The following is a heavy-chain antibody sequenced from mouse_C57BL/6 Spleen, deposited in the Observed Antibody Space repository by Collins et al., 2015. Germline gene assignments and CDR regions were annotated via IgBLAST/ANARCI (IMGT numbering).Heavy chain of an antibody. CDR3: ARSPNWAYAMDY. V-gene: IGHV1-55*01. D-gene: IGHD4-1*01. CDR2: IYPGSGST. J-gene: IGHJ4*01. Sequence: QVQLQQPGAELVKPGASVKMSCKASGYTFTSYWITWVKQRPGQGLEWIGDIYPGSGSTNYNEKFKSKATLTVDTSSSTAYIQLSSLTSEDSAVYYCARSPNWAYAMDYWGQGTSVTVSS. CDR1: GYTFTSYW.